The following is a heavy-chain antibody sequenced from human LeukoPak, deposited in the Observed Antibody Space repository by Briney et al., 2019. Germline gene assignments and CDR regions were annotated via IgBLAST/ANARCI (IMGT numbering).Heavy chain of an antibody. CDR3: AKARARGASSGWTFDY. CDR2: ISSSGSTI. V-gene: IGHV3-11*04. CDR1: GFTFSDYY. D-gene: IGHD6-19*01. Sequence: GGSLRLSCAASGFTFSDYYMSWIRQAPGKGLEWVSYISSSGSTIYYADSVKGRFTISRDNAKNSLYLQMNSLRAEDTAVYYCAKARARGASSGWTFDYWGQGTLVTVSS. J-gene: IGHJ4*02.